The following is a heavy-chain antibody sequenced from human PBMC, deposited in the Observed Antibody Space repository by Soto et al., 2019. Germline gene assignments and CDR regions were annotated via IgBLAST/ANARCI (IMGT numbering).Heavy chain of an antibody. CDR3: ARARGYSYGDFDP. CDR2: MNPNSGNT. D-gene: IGHD5-18*01. Sequence: VASVKVSCNASGYTLTSYDINWVRQATGQGLEWMGWMNPNSGNTGYAQKFQGRVTMTRNTSISTAYMELSSLRSEDTAVYYCARARGYSYGDFDPWGQGTLVTVSS. V-gene: IGHV1-8*01. J-gene: IGHJ5*02. CDR1: GYTLTSYD.